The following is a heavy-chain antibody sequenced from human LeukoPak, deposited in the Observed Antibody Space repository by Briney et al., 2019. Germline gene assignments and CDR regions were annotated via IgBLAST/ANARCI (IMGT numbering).Heavy chain of an antibody. Sequence: SETLSLTCTVSGGSIGSFYWSWIRQPPGKGLEYIGYIYNSGSTNYSPSLKSRVTISVDTSKNQFSLKLSSVTAADTAVYYCARGTQLWLPTNWFDPWGQGTLVTVSS. V-gene: IGHV4-59*01. CDR3: ARGTQLWLPTNWFDP. D-gene: IGHD5-18*01. CDR1: GGSIGSFY. J-gene: IGHJ5*02. CDR2: IYNSGST.